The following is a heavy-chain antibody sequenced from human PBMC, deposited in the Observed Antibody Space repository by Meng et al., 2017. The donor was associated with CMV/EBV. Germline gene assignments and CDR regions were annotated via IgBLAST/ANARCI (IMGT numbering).Heavy chain of an antibody. CDR2: LYGGGST. D-gene: IGHD2-2*01. Sequence: GESLKISCAASGFTVSSNYMSWVRQAPGKGLEWLSVLYGGGSTAYADSVKGRFTISRDDSKDTLFLQMDTLRAEDTAFYYCARRYCSNNICYSGFDYWGPGTLVTVSS. CDR1: GFTVSSNY. J-gene: IGHJ4*02. CDR3: ARRYCSNNICYSGFDY. V-gene: IGHV3-53*01.